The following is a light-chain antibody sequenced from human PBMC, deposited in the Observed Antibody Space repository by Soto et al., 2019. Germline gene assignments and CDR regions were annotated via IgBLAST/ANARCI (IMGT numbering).Light chain of an antibody. CDR3: QQNYSPPPIT. Sequence: DIQMTQSPSSLPASVGDRVTITCLASQSITRFLNWYQQKPGKAPKLLIYAASSLQSGVPSRFSGSGSGTDFTLTISSLQPEDFATYYCQQNYSPPPITCGQGTRREIK. V-gene: IGKV1-39*01. CDR2: AAS. J-gene: IGKJ5*01. CDR1: QSITRF.